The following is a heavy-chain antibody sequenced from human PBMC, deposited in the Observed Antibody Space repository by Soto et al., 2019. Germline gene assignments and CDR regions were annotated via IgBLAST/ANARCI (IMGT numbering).Heavy chain of an antibody. J-gene: IGHJ6*02. CDR2: INPNSGGT. D-gene: IGHD4-17*01. Sequence: SVKVSCKASGYTFTGYYMHWVRQAPGQGLEWMGWINPNSGGTNYAQKFQGWVTMTRDTSISTAYMELSRLRSDDTAVYYCARDRDYGGNRSGFDYYYYGMDVWGQGTTVTVS. CDR1: GYTFTGYY. V-gene: IGHV1-2*04. CDR3: ARDRDYGGNRSGFDYYYYGMDV.